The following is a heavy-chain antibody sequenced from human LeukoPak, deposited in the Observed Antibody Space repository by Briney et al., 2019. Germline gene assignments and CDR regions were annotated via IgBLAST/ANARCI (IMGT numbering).Heavy chain of an antibody. Sequence: ASVKVSCKASGYTFIGYYIHWVRQAPGQGLEWMGRINPNSGGTNFAQRFQGRVTITRDTSITTSYMELTSLRSDDTAVYYCATTFDYGDFYWGQGTLVTVSS. CDR2: INPNSGGT. D-gene: IGHD4/OR15-4a*01. CDR3: ATTFDYGDFY. V-gene: IGHV1-2*06. CDR1: GYTFIGYY. J-gene: IGHJ4*02.